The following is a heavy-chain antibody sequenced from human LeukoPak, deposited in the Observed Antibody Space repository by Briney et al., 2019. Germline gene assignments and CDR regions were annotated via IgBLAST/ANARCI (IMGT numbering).Heavy chain of an antibody. Sequence: XWIRQPXGKGLEWIGYIYYSGSTNYNPSLKSRVTISVDTSKNQFSLKLSSVTAADTAVYYCARHPNSDYWGQGTLVTVSS. CDR2: IYYSGST. J-gene: IGHJ4*02. V-gene: IGHV4-59*08. CDR3: ARHPNSDY.